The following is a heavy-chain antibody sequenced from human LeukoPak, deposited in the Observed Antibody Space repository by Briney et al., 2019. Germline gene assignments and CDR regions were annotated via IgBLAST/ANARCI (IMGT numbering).Heavy chain of an antibody. CDR3: ASPAKYSDTWYFDY. CDR1: GFSFSNYW. D-gene: IGHD6-6*01. V-gene: IGHV3-7*01. CDR2: IKQDGTEK. J-gene: IGHJ4*02. Sequence: PGGSLRLSCAASGFSFSNYWMSWVRQAPGKGLEWVANIKQDGTEKYYVDSVKGRFTISRDNAKRSLYLQMSSLRAEDTAVYYCASPAKYSDTWYFDYWGQGTLVTVSP.